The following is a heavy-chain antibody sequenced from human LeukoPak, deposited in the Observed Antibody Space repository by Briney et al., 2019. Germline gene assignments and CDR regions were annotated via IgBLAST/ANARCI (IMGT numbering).Heavy chain of an antibody. CDR2: ISSSGSTI. D-gene: IGHD3-10*01. Sequence: GGSLRLSCAASGFTFSDYYMSWIRQAPGKGLEWVSYISSSGSTIYYADSVKGRFTISRDNAKNSLYLQMNSLRAEDTAVYYCARAHLPMVRGSLPVIYWGQGTLVTVSS. CDR1: GFTFSDYY. CDR3: ARAHLPMVRGSLPVIY. V-gene: IGHV3-11*04. J-gene: IGHJ4*02.